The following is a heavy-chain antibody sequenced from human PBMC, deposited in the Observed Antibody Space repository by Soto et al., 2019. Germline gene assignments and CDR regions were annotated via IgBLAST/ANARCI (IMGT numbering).Heavy chain of an antibody. J-gene: IGHJ6*02. CDR3: AREGKITIFGVATGDYYSMDV. CDR1: GGSISSGDYY. V-gene: IGHV4-30-4*01. Sequence: SETLSLTCTVSGGSISSGDYYWSWIRQPPGKGLEWIGYIYYSGSTYYNPSLKSRVTISVDTSKNQFSLKLSSVTAADTAVYYCAREGKITIFGVATGDYYSMDVWGQGTTVTVSS. CDR2: IYYSGST. D-gene: IGHD3-3*01.